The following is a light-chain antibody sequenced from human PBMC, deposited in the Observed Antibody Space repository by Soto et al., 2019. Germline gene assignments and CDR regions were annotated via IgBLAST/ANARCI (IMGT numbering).Light chain of an antibody. V-gene: IGKV3-20*01. Sequence: EIVLTQSPGTLSLSPGERATLSCRASQSVSSNYLAWYQQKPGQAPRLLIYGASSRATGIPDRFSGSGSGTDFTLTINRLEPEDFAVYYCQKYGNSPYTFGQGTKLEIK. CDR2: GAS. J-gene: IGKJ2*01. CDR3: QKYGNSPYT. CDR1: QSVSSNY.